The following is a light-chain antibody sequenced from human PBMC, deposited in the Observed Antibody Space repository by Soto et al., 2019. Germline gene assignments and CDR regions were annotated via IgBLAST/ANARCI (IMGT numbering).Light chain of an antibody. CDR3: QSYDSSLSGYV. V-gene: IGLV1-40*01. J-gene: IGLJ1*01. CDR1: SSNIGAGYD. Sequence: QSVLTQPPSVSGAPGQRVTISCTGSSSNIGAGYDVHWYQQLPGTDPKLLISGNSNRPSGVPDRFFGSKSGTSASLAITGLQAEDEADYYCQSYDSSLSGYVFGTGTKVTVL. CDR2: GNS.